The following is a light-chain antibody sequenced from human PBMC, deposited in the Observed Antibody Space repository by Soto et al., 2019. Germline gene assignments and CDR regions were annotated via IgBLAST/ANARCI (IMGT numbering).Light chain of an antibody. J-gene: IGKJ5*01. CDR2: DAS. CDR1: QSVSTY. Sequence: DIVLAQSPGTQSLSPWERATLSCRASQSVSTYLAWYQQKPGQAPRLLIYDASNRATGIPARFSGSGSGTYFTLTISCLEPEDFAVYYCQQRSNWPPVTFGQGTRLEIK. V-gene: IGKV3-11*01. CDR3: QQRSNWPPVT.